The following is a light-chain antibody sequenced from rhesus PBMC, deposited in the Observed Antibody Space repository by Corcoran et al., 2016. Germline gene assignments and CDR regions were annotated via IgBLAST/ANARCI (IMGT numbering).Light chain of an antibody. CDR3: VIGHNRGTYM. CDR2: FKSDSNA. J-gene: IGLJ1*01. V-gene: IGLV5-62*01. Sequence: KPMLTQPASLSASPGTSATLPCAFDAGVNVADYHIFWYQQKPGSPPRYLLRFKSDSNAAQASGVPSRFSGSKNPSANTALLHIAGLQSDDEAVYFCVIGHNRGTYMFGLGTRLTV. CDR1: AGVNVADYH.